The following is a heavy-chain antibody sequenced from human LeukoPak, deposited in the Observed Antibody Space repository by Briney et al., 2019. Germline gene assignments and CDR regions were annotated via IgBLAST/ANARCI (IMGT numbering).Heavy chain of an antibody. Sequence: GGSLRLSCAASGFTFDDYAMHWVRQSPGKGLEWVSLISWEGDSTHYADSVKGRFTISRDNSKNSLYLQMNSLRAEDTALYYCAKDKHYGSGSSTYFDYWGQGTLVTVSS. V-gene: IGHV3-43D*03. J-gene: IGHJ4*02. CDR3: AKDKHYGSGSSTYFDY. CDR2: ISWEGDST. CDR1: GFTFDDYA. D-gene: IGHD3-10*01.